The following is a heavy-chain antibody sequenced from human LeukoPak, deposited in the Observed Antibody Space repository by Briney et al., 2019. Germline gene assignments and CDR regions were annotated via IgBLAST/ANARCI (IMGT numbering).Heavy chain of an antibody. Sequence: PGGSLRLSCAASGFTFSSYAMSWVRQAPGKGLEWVSAISGSGGNTYYADSVKGRFTISRDNSKNTLYLQMNSLRAEDTAVYYCAKVNGNLYTYGYYFDYWGQGTLVTVSS. CDR2: ISGSGGNT. CDR3: AKVNGNLYTYGYYFDY. V-gene: IGHV3-23*01. J-gene: IGHJ4*02. D-gene: IGHD5-18*01. CDR1: GFTFSSYA.